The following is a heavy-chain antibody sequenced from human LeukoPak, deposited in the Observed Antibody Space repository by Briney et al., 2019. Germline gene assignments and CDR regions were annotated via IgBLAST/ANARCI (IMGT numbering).Heavy chain of an antibody. D-gene: IGHD6-13*01. J-gene: IGHJ3*02. V-gene: IGHV1-46*02. CDR3: AKADQSSWYDGAFDI. CDR1: GGTFNSYA. Sequence: SVKVSCKASGGTFNSYAISWVRQAPGQGLEWMGIINPSGGSTSYAQKFQGRVTMTRDTSTSTVYMELSSLRSEDTAVYYCAKADQSSWYDGAFDIWGQGTMVTVSS. CDR2: INPSGGST.